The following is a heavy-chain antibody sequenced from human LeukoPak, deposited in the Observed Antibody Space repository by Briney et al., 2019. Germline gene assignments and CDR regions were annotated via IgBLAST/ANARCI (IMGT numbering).Heavy chain of an antibody. CDR1: GFILSNYA. D-gene: IGHD3-10*01. CDR3: AKSRSYTVRDAFEI. CDR2: ISNSAGDT. J-gene: IGHJ3*02. Sequence: GGSLRLSCAASGFILSNYAMSWVRQAPGRGLEWVLGISNSAGDTQYADTVKGRFTISRDNSKNTLYLQMNSLRAEDTAVYYCAKSRSYTVRDAFEIWGQGTKVTVSS. V-gene: IGHV3-23*01.